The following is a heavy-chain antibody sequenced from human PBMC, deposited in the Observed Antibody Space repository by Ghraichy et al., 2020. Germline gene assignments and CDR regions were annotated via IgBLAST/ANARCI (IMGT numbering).Heavy chain of an antibody. V-gene: IGHV1-2*02. J-gene: IGHJ5*02. Sequence: ASVKVSCKASGYTFTGYYMHWVRQAPGQGLEWMGWINPNSGGTNYAQKFQGRVTMTRDTSISTAYMELSRLRSDDTAVYYCARDTPSDIVVVGNWFDPWGQGTLVTVSS. CDR3: ARDTPSDIVVVGNWFDP. CDR2: INPNSGGT. D-gene: IGHD2-2*01. CDR1: GYTFTGYY.